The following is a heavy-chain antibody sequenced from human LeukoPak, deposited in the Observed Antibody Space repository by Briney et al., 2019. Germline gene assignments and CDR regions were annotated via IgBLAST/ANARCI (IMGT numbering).Heavy chain of an antibody. J-gene: IGHJ4*02. Sequence: ASVKVSCKDSGYTFTSYAMHWVRQAPGQRLEWMGWINAGNGNTKYSQKFQGRVTMTEDTSTDTAYMELSSPRSEDTAVYYCATAHYYEPNWGQGTLVTVSS. CDR2: INAGNGNT. CDR1: GYTFTSYA. V-gene: IGHV1-3*01. CDR3: ATAHYYEPN. D-gene: IGHD3-22*01.